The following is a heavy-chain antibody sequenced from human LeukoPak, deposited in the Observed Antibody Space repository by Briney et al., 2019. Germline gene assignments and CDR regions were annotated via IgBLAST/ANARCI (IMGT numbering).Heavy chain of an antibody. J-gene: IGHJ6*02. CDR1: GGSFSGYY. Sequence: KPSETLSLTCAVYGGSFSGYYWSWIRQPPGKGLEWIGEINHSGSTNYNPSLKSRVTISVDTSKNQFSLKLSSVTAADTAVYYCASYYYGSGSPYYYYYYYGMDVWGQGTTVTVSS. CDR2: INHSGST. D-gene: IGHD3-10*01. V-gene: IGHV4-34*01. CDR3: ASYYYGSGSPYYYYYYYGMDV.